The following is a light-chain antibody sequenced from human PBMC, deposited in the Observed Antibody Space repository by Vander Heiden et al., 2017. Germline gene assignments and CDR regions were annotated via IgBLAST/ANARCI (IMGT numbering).Light chain of an antibody. CDR2: EDN. Sequence: FMLTQPHPVSASPGQTLTLSCTRSSSRLASHYVQWYQQRPGRSPTTVIYEDNQRPSGVPDRFSGSIDSSSNSASLTISGLKTEDEADYYCQSYDSSNWVFGGGTKLTVL. CDR3: QSYDSSNWV. CDR1: SSRLASHY. J-gene: IGLJ3*02. V-gene: IGLV6-57*01.